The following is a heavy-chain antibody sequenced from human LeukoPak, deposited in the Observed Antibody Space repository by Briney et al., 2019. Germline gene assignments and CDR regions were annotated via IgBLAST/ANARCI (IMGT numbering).Heavy chain of an antibody. Sequence: GRSLRLSCSASGFTFRDYAMSWVRQTPGKGLEWVGFIGTTDFGGTTEYAASVKGRFIISRDDSTSSVYLQMNSLKTEDTAIYYCTGSITVFGVVPYDLDVWGQGTTVTVSS. D-gene: IGHD3-3*01. CDR2: IGTTDFGGTT. CDR1: GFTFRDYA. V-gene: IGHV3-49*04. J-gene: IGHJ6*02. CDR3: TGSITVFGVVPYDLDV.